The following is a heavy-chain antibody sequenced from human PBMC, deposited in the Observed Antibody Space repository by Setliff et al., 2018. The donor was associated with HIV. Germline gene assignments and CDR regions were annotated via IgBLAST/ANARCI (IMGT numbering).Heavy chain of an antibody. V-gene: IGHV3-48*01. Sequence: GGSLRLSCTASGFTFVDYAMNWVRQAPGKGLEWVSYISSVSGSTIYYADSVKGRFTISRDNAKNSMFLQMNSLRAEDTALYYCAREIKMATILGWTYYFDYWGQGTLVTVSS. D-gene: IGHD5-12*01. CDR1: GFTFVDYA. CDR2: ISSVSGSTI. CDR3: AREIKMATILGWTYYFDY. J-gene: IGHJ4*02.